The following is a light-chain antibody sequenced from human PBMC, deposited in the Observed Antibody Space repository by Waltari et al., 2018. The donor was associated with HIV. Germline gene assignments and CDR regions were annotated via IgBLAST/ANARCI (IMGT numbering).Light chain of an antibody. J-gene: IGLJ2*01. CDR1: RSYIGAYNF. CDR2: KVS. Sequence: QSALTQPASVSGYPGKSITIPCIGSRSYIGAYNFVSWYQQRPGKAPKLMIYKVSDRPSGSSNRFSGSKSGITASLTISGLQADDEADYYCASYTRSGILLFGGGTRLTVL. V-gene: IGLV2-14*01. CDR3: ASYTRSGILL.